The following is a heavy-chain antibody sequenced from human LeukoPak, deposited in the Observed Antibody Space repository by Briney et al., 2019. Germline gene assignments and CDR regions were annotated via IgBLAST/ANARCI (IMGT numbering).Heavy chain of an antibody. CDR3: ARDRANLAYCGGDCLGGGAFDI. CDR1: GYTFTSYG. D-gene: IGHD2-21*02. V-gene: IGHV1-18*01. CDR2: ISAYNGNT. Sequence: ASVKVSCKASGYTFTSYGISWVRQAPGQGLEWMGWISAYNGNTNYAQKLQGRVTMTTDTSTSTAYMELRSLRSEDTAVYYCARDRANLAYCGGDCLGGGAFDIWGQGTMVTVSS. J-gene: IGHJ3*02.